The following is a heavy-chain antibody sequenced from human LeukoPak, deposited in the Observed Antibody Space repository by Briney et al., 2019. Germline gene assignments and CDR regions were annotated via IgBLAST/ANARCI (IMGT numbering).Heavy chain of an antibody. Sequence: GGSLRLSCVASGFTFNNNWMHWVRQAPGKGLVWVSRINNDGSTTSYADSVKGGFTISRDNAKNTLYLQINNLRAEDTAVYYCARDLSFGAPYNWFDPWGQGTLVTVSS. CDR3: ARDLSFGAPYNWFDP. CDR2: INNDGSTT. J-gene: IGHJ5*02. D-gene: IGHD3-10*01. V-gene: IGHV3-74*01. CDR1: GFTFNNNW.